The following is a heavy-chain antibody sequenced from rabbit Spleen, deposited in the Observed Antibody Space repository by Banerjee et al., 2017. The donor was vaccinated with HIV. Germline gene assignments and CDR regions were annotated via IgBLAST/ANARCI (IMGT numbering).Heavy chain of an antibody. D-gene: IGHD4-2*01. CDR1: GFSFSSGYF. Sequence: QSLEESGGGLVKPGASLTLTCKASGFSFSSGYFMCWVRQAPGKGLEWIGCISTSTTGTWYATWAKGRFTISRTSSTTVTLQMTRLTAADTATYFCARDLGNSGGGAGAFNLWGPGTLVTVS. J-gene: IGHJ4*01. CDR2: ISTSTTGT. V-gene: IGHV1S40*01. CDR3: ARDLGNSGGGAGAFNL.